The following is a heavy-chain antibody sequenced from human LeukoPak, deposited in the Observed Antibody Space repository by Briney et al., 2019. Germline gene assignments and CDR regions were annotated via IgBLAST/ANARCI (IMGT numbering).Heavy chain of an antibody. CDR1: GYTFTSYG. V-gene: IGHV1-18*04. CDR3: ARDGGYCSGGSCYPYNWFDP. CDR2: ISAYNGNT. Sequence: GASVMVSCKASGYTFTSYGISWVRQAPGQGLEWMGWISAYNGNTNYAQKLQGRVTMTTDTSTSTAYMELRSLRSDDTAVYYCARDGGYCSGGSCYPYNWFDPWGQGTLVTVSS. D-gene: IGHD2-15*01. J-gene: IGHJ5*02.